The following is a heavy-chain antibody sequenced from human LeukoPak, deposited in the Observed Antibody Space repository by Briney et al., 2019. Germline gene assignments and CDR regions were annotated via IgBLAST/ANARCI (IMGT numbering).Heavy chain of an antibody. D-gene: IGHD6-13*01. V-gene: IGHV3-48*03. CDR2: ISSSGSTI. CDR3: AKGTSSWHEFDY. J-gene: IGHJ4*02. Sequence: GGSLRLSCAASGFTFSSYEMNWVRQAPGKGLEWVSYISSSGSTIYYADSVKGRFTISRDNSKNSLYLQMNSLRAEDTALYYCAKGTSSWHEFDYWGQGTLVTVSS. CDR1: GFTFSSYE.